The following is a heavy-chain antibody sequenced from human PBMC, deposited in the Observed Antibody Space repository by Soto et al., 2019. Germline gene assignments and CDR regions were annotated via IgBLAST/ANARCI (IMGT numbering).Heavy chain of an antibody. Sequence: EVQVLESGGGLVQPGGSLRLSCAASGFTFSNYGMNWFRQAPGKGLEWVSGIRSDGDTTYNSDSVKGRFTVSRETSKNPVYLQMNSLRAEDTAVYYCAKGKGVGATPDGANCWGQGTLVTVSS. CDR2: IRSDGDTT. D-gene: IGHD1-26*01. CDR1: GFTFSNYG. J-gene: IGHJ4*02. V-gene: IGHV3-23*01. CDR3: AKGKGVGATPDGANC.